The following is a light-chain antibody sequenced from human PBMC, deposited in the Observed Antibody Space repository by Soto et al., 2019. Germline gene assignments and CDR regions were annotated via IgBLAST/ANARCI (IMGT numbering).Light chain of an antibody. CDR1: QNIKKF. CDR2: TAS. J-gene: IGKJ1*01. Sequence: DIQMTQSPSSLSAFVGDRVTITCRASQNIKKFLNWYQQKPGKAPKLLISTASSLLSGVPARFSGSGSGTDFTLTISCLQSEDFATYYCQQYYSFPWTFGQGTKVDIK. V-gene: IGKV1-39*01. CDR3: QQYYSFPWT.